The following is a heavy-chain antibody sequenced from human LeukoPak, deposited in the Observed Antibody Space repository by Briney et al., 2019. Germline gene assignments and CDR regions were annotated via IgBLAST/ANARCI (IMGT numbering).Heavy chain of an antibody. J-gene: IGHJ6*03. Sequence: ASVKVSCKASGFTFTSYNMHWVRQAPGQRLEWMGIIKPSGGSTNYAQNFQGRVTMTRDTSTSTVYMELSSLRSEDTAVYYCARGPRITLVRGGQWYYYMDVWDKGTTVTISS. CDR2: IKPSGGST. CDR1: GFTFTSYN. V-gene: IGHV1-46*01. D-gene: IGHD3-10*01. CDR3: ARGPRITLVRGGQWYYYMDV.